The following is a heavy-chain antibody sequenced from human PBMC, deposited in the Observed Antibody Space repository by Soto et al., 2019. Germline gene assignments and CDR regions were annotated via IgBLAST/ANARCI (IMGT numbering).Heavy chain of an antibody. Sequence: SETLSLTCSVSGASISSRDYYWGWIRQTPGKGLEWIGNIDYNGVTYYNPSLRSRVTVSKDTSKNQFSLKVASVTAADTAIYYCGRVMIGTSRHTDSDYWGQGTQVTVSS. CDR2: IDYNGVT. V-gene: IGHV4-39*01. J-gene: IGHJ4*02. CDR3: GRVMIGTSRHTDSDY. D-gene: IGHD2-2*01. CDR1: GASISSRDYY.